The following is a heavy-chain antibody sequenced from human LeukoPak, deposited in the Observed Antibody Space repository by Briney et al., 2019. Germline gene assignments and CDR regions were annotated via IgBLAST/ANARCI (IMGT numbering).Heavy chain of an antibody. J-gene: IGHJ4*02. CDR1: GFTFGSYA. D-gene: IGHD6-6*01. CDR3: AKGLVGSSIADFFDY. V-gene: IGHV3-9*03. CDR2: ISWNSGSI. Sequence: GGSLRLSCAAFGFTFGSYAMSWVRQAPGKGLEWVSAISWNSGSIGYADSVKGRFTISRDNAKNSLYLQMNSLRGEDMALYYCAKGLVGSSIADFFDYWGQGILVTVSS.